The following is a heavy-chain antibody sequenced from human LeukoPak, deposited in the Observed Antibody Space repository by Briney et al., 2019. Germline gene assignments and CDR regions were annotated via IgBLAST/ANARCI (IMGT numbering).Heavy chain of an antibody. Sequence: ASVKVSCKASGYTFTGYYMHWVRQAPGQGLEWMGRINPNSGGTNYAQKFQGRVTMTRDTSISTAYMELSRLRSDDTAVYYCAREPHYYDSSGYHEDYWGQGTLVTVSS. CDR3: AREPHYYDSSGYHEDY. D-gene: IGHD3-22*01. V-gene: IGHV1-2*06. CDR1: GYTFTGYY. CDR2: INPNSGGT. J-gene: IGHJ4*02.